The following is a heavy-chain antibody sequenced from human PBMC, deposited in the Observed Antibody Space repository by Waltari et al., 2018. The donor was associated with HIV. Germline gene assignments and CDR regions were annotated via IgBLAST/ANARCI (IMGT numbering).Heavy chain of an antibody. J-gene: IGHJ4*02. CDR1: GYTFTGCY. CDR3: ATALYSSSSAGSIDY. V-gene: IGHV1-2*02. Sequence: QVQLVQSGAEVTKPGASVKGSCKPYGYTFTGCYMHWVGLAPVQGLEWMGWINPNSGGTNFAQKFQGRVTMTRDTSISTAYMELSRLRSDDTAVYYCATALYSSSSAGSIDYWGQGTLVTVSS. D-gene: IGHD6-6*01. CDR2: INPNSGGT.